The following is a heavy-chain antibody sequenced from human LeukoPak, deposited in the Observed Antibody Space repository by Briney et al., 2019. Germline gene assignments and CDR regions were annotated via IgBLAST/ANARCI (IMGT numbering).Heavy chain of an antibody. CDR2: IYPGDSDT. Sequence: GESLKISCKGSGYSFTSYWIGWVRQMPGKGLEWMGIIYPGDSDTRHSPSFQGQVTISADKSISTAYLQWSSLKASDTAMYYCARLYYYDSSGYYPRPGAIDYWGQGTLVTVSS. CDR3: ARLYYYDSSGYYPRPGAIDY. D-gene: IGHD3-22*01. V-gene: IGHV5-51*01. J-gene: IGHJ4*02. CDR1: GYSFTSYW.